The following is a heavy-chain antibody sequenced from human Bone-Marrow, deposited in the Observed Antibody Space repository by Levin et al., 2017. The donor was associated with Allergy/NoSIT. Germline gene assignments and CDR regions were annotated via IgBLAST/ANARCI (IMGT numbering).Heavy chain of an antibody. CDR2: ISYDRSEE. J-gene: IGHJ4*02. Sequence: GGSLRLSCAASGFTFRTYDMFWVRQAPGKGLEWVAFISYDRSEENYADSVKGRFTISRDTSRDTLFLQMNSLTADDTAVYYCVRVLDSYYFEYWGQGTLVTVSS. V-gene: IGHV3-30*19. CDR1: GFTFRTYD. D-gene: IGHD3/OR15-3a*01. CDR3: VRVLDSYYFEY.